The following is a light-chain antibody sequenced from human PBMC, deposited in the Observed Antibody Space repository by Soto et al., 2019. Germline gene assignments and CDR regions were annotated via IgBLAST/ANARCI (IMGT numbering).Light chain of an antibody. V-gene: IGLV4-60*02. J-gene: IGLJ3*02. CDR2: LEGSGSY. Sequence: QPVLTQSSSASASLGSSVKLTCTLSSGHSSYIIAWHQQQPGKAPRYLMKLEGSGSYNKGSGVPDRFSCSSSGADRYLTISNLQFEDEADYYCETWDSNTHVFGGGTKVTVL. CDR1: SGHSSYI. CDR3: ETWDSNTHV.